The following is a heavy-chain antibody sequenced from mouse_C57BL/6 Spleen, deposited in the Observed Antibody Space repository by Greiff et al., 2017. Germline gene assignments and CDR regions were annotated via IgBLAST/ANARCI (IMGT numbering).Heavy chain of an antibody. J-gene: IGHJ1*03. CDR1: GYAFSSYW. CDR3: ARSDYYGSSYWYFDV. Sequence: QVQLQQSGAELVKPGASVKISCKASGYAFSSYWMNWVKQRPGKGLEWIGQIYPGDGDTNYNGKFKGKATLTADKSSSTADMQLSSLTSEDSAVYFCARSDYYGSSYWYFDVWGTGTTVTVSS. D-gene: IGHD1-1*01. V-gene: IGHV1-80*01. CDR2: IYPGDGDT.